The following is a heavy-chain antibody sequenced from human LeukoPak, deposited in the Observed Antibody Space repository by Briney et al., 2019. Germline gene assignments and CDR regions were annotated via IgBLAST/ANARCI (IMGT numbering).Heavy chain of an antibody. V-gene: IGHV1-2*02. CDR3: ARVPQLSDWSPPINWLDP. CDR1: GYTFTGYY. CDR2: INPNSGGT. Sequence: ASVKVSCKASGYTFTGYYMHWVRQAPGQGLEWMGWINPNSGGTNYAQKFQGRVTMTRDTSISTAYMELSRLRSDDTAVYYCARVPQLSDWSPPINWLDPWGQGTLVTVSS. D-gene: IGHD2-21*01. J-gene: IGHJ5*02.